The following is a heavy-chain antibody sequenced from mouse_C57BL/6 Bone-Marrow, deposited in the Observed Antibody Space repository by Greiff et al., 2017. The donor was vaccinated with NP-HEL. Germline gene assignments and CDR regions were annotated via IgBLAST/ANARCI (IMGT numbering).Heavy chain of an antibody. V-gene: IGHV1-82*01. CDR2: IYPGDGDT. Sequence: QVQLQQSGPELVKPGASVKISCKASGYAFSSSWMNWVKQRPGKGLEWIGRIYPGDGDTNYNGKFKGKATLTADKSSSTAYMQLSSLTSEDSAVYFCAHYYGSSYGYWYFDVWGTGTTVTVSS. D-gene: IGHD1-1*01. CDR3: AHYYGSSYGYWYFDV. CDR1: GYAFSSSW. J-gene: IGHJ1*03.